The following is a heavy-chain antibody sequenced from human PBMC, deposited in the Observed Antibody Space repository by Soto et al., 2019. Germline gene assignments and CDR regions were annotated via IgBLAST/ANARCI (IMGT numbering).Heavy chain of an antibody. CDR1: GFTFMDYA. Sequence: GGSLRLSCAASGFTFMDYAMSWVRQAPGKGLEWVSGISGSGNRIYYADSVKGRFTISRDNSKNTVYLQMNSLSAGDTAVYYCAKRPYYDFWSGYYFDFWGQGTPFTVSS. CDR3: AKRPYYDFWSGYYFDF. V-gene: IGHV3-23*01. J-gene: IGHJ4*02. CDR2: ISGSGNRI. D-gene: IGHD3-3*01.